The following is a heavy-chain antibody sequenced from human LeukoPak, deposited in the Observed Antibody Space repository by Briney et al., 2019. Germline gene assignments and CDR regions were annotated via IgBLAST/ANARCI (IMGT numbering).Heavy chain of an antibody. Sequence: GESLRLSCAASGFTFDDSAMHWVRQTPEMGLEWVSLITGDVGTTYYADSVKGRFTISRDNSKNSLYLHMNSLRSEDTAFYYCARDKREGGDGGMDVWGQGTTVTVSS. CDR2: ITGDVGTT. J-gene: IGHJ6*02. CDR1: GFTFDDSA. D-gene: IGHD4-17*01. CDR3: ARDKREGGDGGMDV. V-gene: IGHV3-43*02.